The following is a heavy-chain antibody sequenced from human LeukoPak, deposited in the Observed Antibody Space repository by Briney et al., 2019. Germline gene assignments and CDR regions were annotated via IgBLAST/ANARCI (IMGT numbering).Heavy chain of an antibody. Sequence: SETLSLTCAVYGGSFSGYYWSWIRQPPGKGLEWIGEINHSGSTNYNPSLKSRVTISVDTSKNQFSLKLSSVTAADTAIYYCARNIVGPRQVDYWGQGTLVTVSS. CDR2: INHSGST. V-gene: IGHV4-34*01. J-gene: IGHJ4*02. CDR3: ARNIVGPRQVDY. CDR1: GGSFSGYY. D-gene: IGHD1-26*01.